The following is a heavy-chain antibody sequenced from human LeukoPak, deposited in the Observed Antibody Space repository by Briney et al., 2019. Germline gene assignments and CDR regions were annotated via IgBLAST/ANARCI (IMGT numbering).Heavy chain of an antibody. Sequence: PGGSLRLSCAASGFTFSSYWMHWVRQAPGKGLVWVSRVNSDGSSRHYADSVKGRFTISRDNAKSTLYLQMNSLRAEDTAVYYCARDQVPATFDAFDIWGQGTMVTVSS. CDR3: ARDQVPATFDAFDI. V-gene: IGHV3-74*01. CDR2: VNSDGSSR. J-gene: IGHJ3*02. CDR1: GFTFSSYW. D-gene: IGHD2-2*01.